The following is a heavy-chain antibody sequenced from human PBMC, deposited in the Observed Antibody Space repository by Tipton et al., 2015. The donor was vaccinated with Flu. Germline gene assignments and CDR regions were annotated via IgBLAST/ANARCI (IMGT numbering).Heavy chain of an antibody. J-gene: IGHJ5*02. V-gene: IGHV4-38-2*01. CDR3: ARRDYSNYVSEPKNWFDP. CDR2: VYRTGT. CDR1: GYSIRSSNYY. D-gene: IGHD4-11*01. Sequence: LRLSCAVSGYSIRSSNYYWGWIRQPPGQGLQWIGNVYRTGTYYNPSLKSRVTISVDRSKNQFSLKLSSVTASDTAVYYCARRDYSNYVSEPKNWFDPWGQGILVTVSS.